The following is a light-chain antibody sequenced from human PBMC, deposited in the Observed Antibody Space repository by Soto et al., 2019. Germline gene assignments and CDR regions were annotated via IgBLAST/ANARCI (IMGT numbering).Light chain of an antibody. V-gene: IGKV3D-15*01. Sequence: EIVMTQSPATLSLSPGESATLSCRASETIRSTYLAWYQQKPGQVPRLLIYGISNRATGIPDRFSGSGSGTEFTLTISSLQSEDFATYYCQQYSAWPLTFGGGTKVEI. CDR2: GIS. CDR1: ETIRST. CDR3: QQYSAWPLT. J-gene: IGKJ4*01.